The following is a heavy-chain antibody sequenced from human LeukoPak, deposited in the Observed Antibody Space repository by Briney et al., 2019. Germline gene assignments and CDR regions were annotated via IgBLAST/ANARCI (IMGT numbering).Heavy chain of an antibody. V-gene: IGHV3-66*01. Sequence: GGSLRLSCAPSGFTVSSNYMSWVRQAPGKGLEWVSVIYSGGSTYYADSVKGRFTISRDNSKNTLYLQMNSLRAEDTAVYYCARAGQGSGSPTRSFDYWGQGTLVTVSS. CDR3: ARAGQGSGSPTRSFDY. J-gene: IGHJ4*02. CDR1: GFTVSSNY. D-gene: IGHD1-26*01. CDR2: IYSGGST.